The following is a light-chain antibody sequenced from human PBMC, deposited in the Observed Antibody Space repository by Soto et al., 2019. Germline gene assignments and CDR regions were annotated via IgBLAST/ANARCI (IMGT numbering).Light chain of an antibody. CDR3: LQSYSIWCT. CDR2: AAS. V-gene: IGKV1-39*01. Sequence: DIQMTQSPSSLSASVGDRVTITCRASQNISTFLNWYQQEPGKAPKLLVYAASSLQGGIPSRFSGSGSGTDLTLTIASLQPEDFASCDCLQSYSIWCTCARGTKLDIK. CDR1: QNISTF. J-gene: IGKJ2*02.